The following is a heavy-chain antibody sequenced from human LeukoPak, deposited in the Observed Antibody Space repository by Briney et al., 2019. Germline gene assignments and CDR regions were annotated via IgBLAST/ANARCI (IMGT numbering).Heavy chain of an antibody. V-gene: IGHV3-30*02. D-gene: IGHD1-7*01. CDR2: IRYDGSNK. CDR1: GFTFSSYG. J-gene: IGHJ5*02. CDR3: AKRTGTTLMWFDP. Sequence: QPGGSLRLSCAASGFTFSSYGMHWVRKAPGKGLERVAFIRYDGSNKYYADSVKGRFTISRDNSKNTLYLQMNSLRAEDTAVYYCAKRTGTTLMWFDPWGQGTLVTVSS.